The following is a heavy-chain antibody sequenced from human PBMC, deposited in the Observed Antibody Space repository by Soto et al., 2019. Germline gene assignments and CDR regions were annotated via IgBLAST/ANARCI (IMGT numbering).Heavy chain of an antibody. CDR3: ARERGRNKYYYYGMDV. V-gene: IGHV3-33*01. CDR1: GFTFSSYG. Sequence: GGSLRLSCAASGFTFSSYGMHWVRQAPGKGLEWVAVIWYDGSNKYYADSVKGRFTISRDNSKNTLYLQMNSLRAEDTAVYYCARERGRNKYYYYGMDVWGQGTTVTVSS. J-gene: IGHJ6*02. D-gene: IGHD3-10*01. CDR2: IWYDGSNK.